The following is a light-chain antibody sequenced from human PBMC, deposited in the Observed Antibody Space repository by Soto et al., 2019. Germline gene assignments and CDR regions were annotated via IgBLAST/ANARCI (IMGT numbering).Light chain of an antibody. Sequence: EIVLTQSPGTLSFSPGERATLSCRASQSVASRNLAWYQQRSGQAPRLLIYGTSSRAINTPDRFSGSGSGTDFTLTISDLEPEDIAVYFCKHFGNAFWTFGQGTKV. CDR2: GTS. CDR3: KHFGNAFWT. J-gene: IGKJ1*01. CDR1: QSVASRN. V-gene: IGKV3-20*01.